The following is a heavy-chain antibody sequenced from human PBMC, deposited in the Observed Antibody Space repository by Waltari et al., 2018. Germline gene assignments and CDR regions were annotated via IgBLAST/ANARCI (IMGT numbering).Heavy chain of an antibody. V-gene: IGHV4-4*02. J-gene: IGHJ4*02. CDR2: VSGAGRT. CDR3: ARDRGRGLYLDS. Sequence: KLQESGPGLVKPSGTLSLTCGVSGDSMSSTYCWTWVRQSPGKGLEWIGQVSGAGRTNYNPSFASRVTVSLDTYNNQFSLMVTSATAADTAVYYCARDRGRGLYLDSWGPGTLVTVSP. D-gene: IGHD2-15*01. CDR1: GDSMSSTYC.